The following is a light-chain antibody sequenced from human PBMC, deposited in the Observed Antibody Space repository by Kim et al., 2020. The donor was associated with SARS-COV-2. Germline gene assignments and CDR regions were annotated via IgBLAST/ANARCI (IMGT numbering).Light chain of an antibody. V-gene: IGKV1-33*01. CDR3: QQYDNLPLT. CDR2: DAS. J-gene: IGKJ4*01. Sequence: DIQLTQSPSSLSASVGDRVTITCQASQDISKYLNWFQQKPGKVPKLPIYDASNLETGVPSRFSGGGSGTDLTLTISSLQSEDIATYYCQQYDNLPLTFGGGTKVDIK. CDR1: QDISKY.